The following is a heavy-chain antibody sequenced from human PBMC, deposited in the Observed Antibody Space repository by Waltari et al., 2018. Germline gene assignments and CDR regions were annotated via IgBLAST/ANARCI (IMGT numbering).Heavy chain of an antibody. CDR1: GGTFGRFA. V-gene: IGHV1-69*01. Sequence: QVQLVQSGAEVKKPGSSVKVSCKASGGTFGRFAISWVRQAAGEGLEWMGGIIPKIGASNYAQKFQGRVTITADDSTRIASMEVSSLSFEDTAVYFCATDTSPPYWGQGTLVIVSS. CDR3: ATDTSPPY. J-gene: IGHJ4*02. D-gene: IGHD2-2*01. CDR2: IIPKIGAS.